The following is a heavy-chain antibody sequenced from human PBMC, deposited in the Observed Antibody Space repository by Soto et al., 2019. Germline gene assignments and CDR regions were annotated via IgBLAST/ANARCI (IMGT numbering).Heavy chain of an antibody. CDR1: GFIFSNYG. J-gene: IGHJ4*01. Sequence: EVHLLESGGGLVEPGGSLRLSCAASGFIFSNYGMSWVRQAPGKGLEWVSAIRGSGDDTYYADSVRGRFTISRDNSNSTQYMEMNRLRVEDTAVYFCAKGFWGSTHWSPADHWGQGTLVTVSS. CDR3: AKGFWGSTHWSPADH. D-gene: IGHD3-16*01. V-gene: IGHV3-23*01. CDR2: IRGSGDDT.